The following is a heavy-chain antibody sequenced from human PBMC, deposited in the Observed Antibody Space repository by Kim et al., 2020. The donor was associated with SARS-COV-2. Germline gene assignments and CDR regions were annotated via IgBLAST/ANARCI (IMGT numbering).Heavy chain of an antibody. Sequence: SVKVSCKASGGTFSSYAISWVRQAPGQGLEWMGGIIPIFGTANNAQKFQGRVTITADESTSTAYMELSSLRSEDTAVYHCAREAEWELLLGNWFDPWGQGTLVTVSS. J-gene: IGHJ5*02. CDR1: GGTFSSYA. V-gene: IGHV1-69*13. CDR3: AREAEWELLLGNWFDP. D-gene: IGHD1-26*01. CDR2: IIPIFGTA.